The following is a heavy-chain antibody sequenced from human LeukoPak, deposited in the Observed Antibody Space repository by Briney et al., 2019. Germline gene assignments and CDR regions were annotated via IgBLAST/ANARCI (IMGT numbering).Heavy chain of an antibody. V-gene: IGHV4-59*01. D-gene: IGHD2-2*01. J-gene: IGHJ4*02. CDR1: GGSLNSYY. CDR3: AREDPLYCSSTSCYEI. CDR2: LYYTGST. Sequence: PSETRSLTCTVSGGSLNSYYWSWIRQPPGKGLEWIGYLYYTGSTNYNPSLQSRVTMSVDTSKNQFSLKLSSVTAADTAVYYCAREDPLYCSSTSCYEIWGQGTLVTVSS.